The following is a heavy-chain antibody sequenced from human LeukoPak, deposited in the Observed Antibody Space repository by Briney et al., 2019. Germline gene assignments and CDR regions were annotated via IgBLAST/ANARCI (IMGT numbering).Heavy chain of an antibody. CDR2: ISGSGGST. Sequence: PGGSLRLSCAAPGFTFSSYDMSWVRQAPGKGLEWVSAISGSGGSTYYADSVKGRFTISRDNSKNTLYLQMNSLRAEDTAVYYCAKDTDYYGSGSYSDPWGQGTLVTVSS. V-gene: IGHV3-23*01. J-gene: IGHJ5*02. CDR1: GFTFSSYD. D-gene: IGHD3-10*01. CDR3: AKDTDYYGSGSYSDP.